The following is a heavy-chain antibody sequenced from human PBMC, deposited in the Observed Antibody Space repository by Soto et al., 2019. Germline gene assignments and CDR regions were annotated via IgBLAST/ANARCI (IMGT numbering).Heavy chain of an antibody. J-gene: IGHJ6*02. V-gene: IGHV3-72*01. CDR3: ARGGYCSSTSCYSDYYGMDV. CDR2: TRNKANSYTT. CDR1: GFTFSDHY. D-gene: IGHD2-2*01. Sequence: EVQLVESGGGLVQPGGSLRLSCAASGFTFSDHYMDWVRQAPGKGLEWVGRTRNKANSYTTEYAASVKGRFTISRDDSKNSLYLQMNSLKTEDTAVYYGARGGYCSSTSCYSDYYGMDVWGQGTTVTVSS.